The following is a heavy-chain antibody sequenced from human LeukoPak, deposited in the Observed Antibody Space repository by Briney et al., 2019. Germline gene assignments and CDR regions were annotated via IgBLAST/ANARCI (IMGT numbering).Heavy chain of an antibody. J-gene: IGHJ4*02. CDR1: GFTFSSYA. CDR3: ARDAYYDFWSGYPRYFDY. V-gene: IGHV3-23*01. D-gene: IGHD3-3*01. Sequence: PGGSLRLSCAASGFTFSSYAMSWVRQAPGKGLEWVSAISGSGGSTYYADSVKGRFTISRDNSKNTLYLQMNSLRAEDTAVYYCARDAYYDFWSGYPRYFDYWGQGTLVTVSS. CDR2: ISGSGGST.